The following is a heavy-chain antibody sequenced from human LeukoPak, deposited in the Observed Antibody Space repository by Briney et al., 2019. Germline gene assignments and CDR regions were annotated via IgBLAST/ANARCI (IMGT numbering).Heavy chain of an antibody. CDR2: IIPVFATT. V-gene: IGHV1-69*13. D-gene: IGHD5-24*01. Sequence: GASVKVSCKASGYTFTSYAISWVRQAPGQGLEWMGVIIPVFATTNYAPKFQDRVTIIVDESTSTAYMELSSLRSEDTAVYYCARGGEMVTGYFDYWGQGTLVTVSS. J-gene: IGHJ4*02. CDR1: GYTFTSYA. CDR3: ARGGEMVTGYFDY.